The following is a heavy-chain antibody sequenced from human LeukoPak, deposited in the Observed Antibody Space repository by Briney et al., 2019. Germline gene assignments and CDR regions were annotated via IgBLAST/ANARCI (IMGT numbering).Heavy chain of an antibody. CDR2: IRSGGST. J-gene: IGHJ3*01. Sequence: PGGSLRLSCAASGFTVSSSYMTWLRQAPGKGLEWVSVIRSGGSTVYADSVKGRFTISRDNSKNTLYLQLNSLRAEDTAVYYCAREGSGRTAYNDGLDVWGQGTMVTVSS. CDR3: AREGSGRTAYNDGLDV. V-gene: IGHV3-53*01. D-gene: IGHD3-10*01. CDR1: GFTVSSSY.